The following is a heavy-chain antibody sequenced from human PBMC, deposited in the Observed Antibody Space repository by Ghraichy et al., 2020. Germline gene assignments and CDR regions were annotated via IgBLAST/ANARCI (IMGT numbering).Heavy chain of an antibody. J-gene: IGHJ4*02. CDR3: ARVGSSGRLFDY. CDR2: INHSGST. CDR1: GGSFSGYY. V-gene: IGHV4-34*01. Sequence: SETLSLTCAVYGGSFSGYYWSWIRQPPGKGLEWIGEINHSGSTNYNPSLKSRVTISVDTSKNQFSLKLSSVTAADTAVYYCARVGSSGRLFDYWGQGTLVTVSS. D-gene: IGHD6-25*01.